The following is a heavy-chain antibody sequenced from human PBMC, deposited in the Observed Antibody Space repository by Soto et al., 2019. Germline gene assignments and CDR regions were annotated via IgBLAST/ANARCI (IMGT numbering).Heavy chain of an antibody. J-gene: IGHJ2*01. CDR2: TSGGGDVA. Sequence: EVQLLESGGGLIQPGGSLRLSCTASGFTFINYAMNWVRQAPGKGLEWVSGTSGGGDVAFYADSVKGRFAISRDNSRNTLCLQINSLRAEDTALYYCVKKSMGPVTNPVYWSFDLWGRGTLVTVSS. CDR1: GFTFINYA. D-gene: IGHD4-17*01. V-gene: IGHV3-23*01. CDR3: VKKSMGPVTNPVYWSFDL.